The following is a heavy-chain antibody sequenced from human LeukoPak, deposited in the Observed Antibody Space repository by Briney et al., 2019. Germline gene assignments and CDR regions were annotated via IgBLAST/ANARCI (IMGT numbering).Heavy chain of an antibody. CDR3: ARVVEDDRRIRFLEWLPNYYYYYGMDV. CDR1: GFTFSSYW. D-gene: IGHD3-3*01. CDR2: IKQDGSKK. V-gene: IGHV3-7*01. Sequence: PGGSLRLSCAASGFTFSSYWMSWVRQAPGKGLEWVANIKQDGSKKYYVDSVKGRFTISRDNAKNSLYLQMNSLRAEDTAVYYCARVVEDDRRIRFLEWLPNYYYYYGMDVWGQGTTVTVSS. J-gene: IGHJ6*02.